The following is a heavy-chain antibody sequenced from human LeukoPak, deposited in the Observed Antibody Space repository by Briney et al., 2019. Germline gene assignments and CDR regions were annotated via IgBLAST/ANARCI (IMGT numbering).Heavy chain of an antibody. CDR3: ARLTVLSFGVDC. J-gene: IGHJ4*02. V-gene: IGHV3-66*04. D-gene: IGHD3-10*01. CDR1: GFTVSGNY. CDR2: IYSGGTT. Sequence: GGSLRLSCAASGFTVSGNYMSWVRQAPGKGLEWVPVIYSGGTTHYTDSVKGRFTISRDDAKNTLYLQMTSLRAEDTAVYYCARLTVLSFGVDCWGQGTLVTVSS.